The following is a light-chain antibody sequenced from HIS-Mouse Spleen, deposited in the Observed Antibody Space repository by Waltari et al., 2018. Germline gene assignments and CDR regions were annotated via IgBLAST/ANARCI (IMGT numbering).Light chain of an antibody. CDR2: RNN. Sequence: QSVLTQPPSASGTPGQRVTISCSGRSSNIGSNYVYWYQQLPGTAPQLLIYRNNQRPSGVPDRFSGSKSGTSASLAISGLRSEDEADYYCAAWDDSLSGHVVFGGGTKLTVL. CDR1: SSNIGSNY. V-gene: IGLV1-47*01. J-gene: IGLJ2*01. CDR3: AAWDDSLSGHVV.